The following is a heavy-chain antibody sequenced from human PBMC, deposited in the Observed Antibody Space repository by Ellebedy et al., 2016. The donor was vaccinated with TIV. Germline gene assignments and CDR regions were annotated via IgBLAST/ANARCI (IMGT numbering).Heavy chain of an antibody. Sequence: GESLKISXVASGFIVSATYMSWVRQAPGKGLEWVSIIYPDDRTFYAGFARGRFSISRDKSKNTLYLQMNSLRADDTAVYYCARDSGFGVDTPYWGQGTPVTVSS. CDR1: GFIVSATY. CDR2: IYPDDRT. D-gene: IGHD3-3*01. V-gene: IGHV3-53*01. J-gene: IGHJ4*02. CDR3: ARDSGFGVDTPY.